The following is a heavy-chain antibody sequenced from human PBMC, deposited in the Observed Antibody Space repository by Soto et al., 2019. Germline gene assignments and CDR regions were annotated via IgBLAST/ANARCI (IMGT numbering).Heavy chain of an antibody. V-gene: IGHV3-53*01. J-gene: IGHJ3*02. CDR1: GLSVTANY. D-gene: IGHD3-10*01. CDR2: IYRGGGT. Sequence: GGSLRLSCAASGLSVTANYMTWVRQAPGKGLEWLSIIYRGGGTYYADSLKGRAIISRDGSRNMVFLQMNSLTAEDAGVYYCARGDDSETFDIWGRGTAVTVSS. CDR3: ARGDDSETFDI.